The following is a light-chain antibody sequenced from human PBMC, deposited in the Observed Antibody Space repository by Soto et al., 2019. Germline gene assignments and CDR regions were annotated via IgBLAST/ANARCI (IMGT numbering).Light chain of an antibody. CDR3: QSYDSSLSVLYV. Sequence: QSVLTQPASVSGAPGQRVTISCTGSSSNIGAGYDVHWYQQLPGTAPKLLIYGNSNRPSGVPDRFSGSKSGTSASLAINGLQAEDEADYYCQSYDSSLSVLYVFGTGTKVTVL. V-gene: IGLV1-40*01. CDR2: GNS. CDR1: SSNIGAGYD. J-gene: IGLJ1*01.